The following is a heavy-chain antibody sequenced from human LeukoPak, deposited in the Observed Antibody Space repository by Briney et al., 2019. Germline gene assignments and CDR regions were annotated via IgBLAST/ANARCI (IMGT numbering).Heavy chain of an antibody. V-gene: IGHV1-2*02. D-gene: IGHD2-2*01. CDR1: GNTFTGYY. CDR2: IHPDSGGT. CDR3: AREMVGGLGYRGSASCQ. J-gene: IGHJ4*02. Sequence: ASVKVSCKASGNTFTGYYMHWVRQAPGQGLEWMGWIHPDSGGTKYAQKFQGRVTMTRDTSISTVYMELSGLRSDDTAVYYCAREMVGGLGYRGSASCQWGQGSLVTVSS.